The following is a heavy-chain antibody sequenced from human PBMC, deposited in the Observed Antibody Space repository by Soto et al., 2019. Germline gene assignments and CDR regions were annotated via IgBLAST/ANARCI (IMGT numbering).Heavy chain of an antibody. D-gene: IGHD3-22*01. CDR1: GGSFSGYY. J-gene: IGHJ5*02. CDR2: INHSGST. V-gene: IGHV4-34*01. Sequence: SETLSLTCAVYGGSFSGYYWSWIRQPPGKGLEWIGEINHSGSTNYNPSLKSRVTISVDTSKNQFSLKLSSVTAADTAVYYCARCITMIVVVTNWFDPWGQGTLVTVSS. CDR3: ARCITMIVVVTNWFDP.